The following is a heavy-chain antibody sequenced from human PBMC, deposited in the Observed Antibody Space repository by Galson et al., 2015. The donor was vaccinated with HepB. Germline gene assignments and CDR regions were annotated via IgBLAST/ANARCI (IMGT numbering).Heavy chain of an antibody. D-gene: IGHD5-12*01. CDR1: GFTFRSYS. J-gene: IGHJ4*02. CDR3: ARENGGYDLS. CDR2: ISRSSLYI. Sequence: SLRLSCAASGFTFRSYSMNWVRQAPGKGLEWVSFISRSSLYIYYADSVKGRFTISRDNAKNSLYLQMNSLRAEDTAVYYCARENGGYDLSWGQGTLVTVSS. V-gene: IGHV3-21*01.